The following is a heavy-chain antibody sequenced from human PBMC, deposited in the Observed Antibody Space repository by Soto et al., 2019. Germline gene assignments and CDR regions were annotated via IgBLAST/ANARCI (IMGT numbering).Heavy chain of an antibody. CDR3: ARGDDYDSSTFDS. V-gene: IGHV3-30*03. CDR1: GFTFSSYG. D-gene: IGHD3-22*01. CDR2: ISYDGRNE. J-gene: IGHJ4*02. Sequence: GGSLRLSCAASGFTFSSYGMHWVRQAPGKGLEWVAVISYDGRNEYYADSVKGRFTISRDNSKNTLYLQMNSLKAEDTAVYYCARGDDYDSSTFDSWGQGTLVTVSS.